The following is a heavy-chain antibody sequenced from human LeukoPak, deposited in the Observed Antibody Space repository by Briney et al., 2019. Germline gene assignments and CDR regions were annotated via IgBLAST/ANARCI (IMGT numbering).Heavy chain of an antibody. CDR1: GFTFSSYG. D-gene: IGHD2-2*02. J-gene: IGHJ4*02. CDR2: IRYDGSNK. CDR3: AKASVVPAAISTFDY. V-gene: IGHV3-30*02. Sequence: PGGSLRLSCSASGFTFSSYGMHWVRQAPGKGLEWVAFIRYDGSNKYYADSVKGRFTVSRDNSKNTLYLQMNSLRAEDTAVYYCAKASVVPAAISTFDYWGQGTLVTVSS.